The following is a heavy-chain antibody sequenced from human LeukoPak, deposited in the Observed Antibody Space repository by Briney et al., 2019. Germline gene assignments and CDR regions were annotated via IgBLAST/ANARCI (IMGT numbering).Heavy chain of an antibody. Sequence: GGSLRLSCAASGFIFSNYGMNWVRQAPGKGLEWVAAISASGSATSYADSVRGRFTISRDNSKSTTYLQMNSLRAEDTAVYYCAKRSPLSSVLDYWGQGTLVTVSS. D-gene: IGHD6-6*01. CDR1: GFIFSNYG. CDR3: AKRSPLSSVLDY. V-gene: IGHV3-23*01. CDR2: ISASGSAT. J-gene: IGHJ4*02.